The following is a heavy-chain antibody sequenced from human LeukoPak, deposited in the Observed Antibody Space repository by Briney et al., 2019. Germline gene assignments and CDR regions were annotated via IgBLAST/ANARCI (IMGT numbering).Heavy chain of an antibody. J-gene: IGHJ3*02. CDR1: GYSISSGYY. V-gene: IGHV4-38-2*01. CDR3: ARHSKSHAFHI. D-gene: IGHD2-21*01. Sequence: KPSETLSLTCAVSGYSISSGYYWGWIRQPPGKGLEWIGSIYHSGSTYYNPSLKSRVTISVDTSKNQFSLKLSSVTAADTAVYYCARHSKSHAFHIWGQGTMVTVSS. CDR2: IYHSGST.